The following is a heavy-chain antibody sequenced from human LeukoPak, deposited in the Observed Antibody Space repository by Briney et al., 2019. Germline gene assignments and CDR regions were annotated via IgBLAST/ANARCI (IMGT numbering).Heavy chain of an antibody. J-gene: IGHJ4*02. Sequence: SETLSLTCTVSDGSISSSSYYWSWIRQPPGKGLEWIGCVSYSGSTYSNPSLKSRVTISVDTSNKQMSLSLRSVTAADTAVYYCVFGELRYFDFRGQGTLVAVSS. CDR1: DGSISSSSYY. V-gene: IGHV4-39*07. CDR2: VSYSGST. CDR3: VFGELRYFDF. D-gene: IGHD3-10*01.